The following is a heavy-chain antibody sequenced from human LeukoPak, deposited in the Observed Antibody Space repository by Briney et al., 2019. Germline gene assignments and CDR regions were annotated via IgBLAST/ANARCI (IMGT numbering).Heavy chain of an antibody. CDR2: ISSSSSYI. V-gene: IGHV3-21*01. D-gene: IGHD2-15*01. CDR1: GFTFSSYS. J-gene: IGHJ6*03. CDR3: AGPFVTKYCSDGSCYSANYYYYMDV. Sequence: SGGSLRLSCAASGFTFSSYSMNWVRQAPGKGLEWVSSISSSSSYIYYADSVKGRFTISRDNAKNSLYLQMNSLRAEDTAVYYCAGPFVTKYCSDGSCYSANYYYYMDVWGKGTTVTVSS.